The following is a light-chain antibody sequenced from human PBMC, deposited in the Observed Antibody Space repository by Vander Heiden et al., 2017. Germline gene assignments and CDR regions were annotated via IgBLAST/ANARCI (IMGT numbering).Light chain of an antibody. CDR3: SSYTTSSTVV. J-gene: IGLJ3*02. Sequence: QSALTQPASVSGSAGPSITISCTGTSSDVGGYNFVSWSQQHPGKAPKLIIYEVSNRPSGVSNRFSGSKSGNTASLTISGLQAEDEADYYCSSYTTSSTVVFGGGTKLTVL. CDR1: SSDVGGYNF. V-gene: IGLV2-14*01. CDR2: EVS.